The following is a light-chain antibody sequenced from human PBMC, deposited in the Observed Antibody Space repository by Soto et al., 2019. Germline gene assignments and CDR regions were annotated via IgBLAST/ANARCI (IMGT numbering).Light chain of an antibody. CDR3: QTWGSGIVV. Sequence: QPVLTQSPSASASLGASVKLTCTLSSEHSNYAIAWHQQQSEKGPRYLMKLNSDGSHSKGDGIPDRFSGSSSGAERYLTISSLQSEDEADYYCQTWGSGIVVFGGGTKLTVL. J-gene: IGLJ2*01. CDR1: SEHSNYA. V-gene: IGLV4-69*01. CDR2: LNSDGSH.